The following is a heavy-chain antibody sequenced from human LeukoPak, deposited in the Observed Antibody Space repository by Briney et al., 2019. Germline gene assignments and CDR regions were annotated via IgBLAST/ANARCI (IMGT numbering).Heavy chain of an antibody. V-gene: IGHV3-23*01. CDR1: GFTFSSYA. J-gene: IGHJ3*01. CDR2: ISGSGGGT. CDR3: AKGLGDFGRTGAFDV. Sequence: GGSLRLSCAASGFTFSSYAMSWVRQAPGKGLEWVSAISGSGGGTHYADSVKGRFTMSRDNSMDTLYLQMNSLRDEDTATYYCAKGLGDFGRTGAFDVWGQGTMVTVSS. D-gene: IGHD2-21*02.